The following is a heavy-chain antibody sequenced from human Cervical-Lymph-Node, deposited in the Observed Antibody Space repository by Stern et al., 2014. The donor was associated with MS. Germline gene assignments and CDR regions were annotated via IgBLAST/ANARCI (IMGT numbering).Heavy chain of an antibody. D-gene: IGHD6-19*01. J-gene: IGHJ4*02. Sequence: VQLVESGAEVKKPGASVKVSCKASGYTFTGYYMHWVRQAPGKGLEWMGRISPNSGGTHSAQKFQGRVTMTRDTSTSTAYMELSRLRSDDTAVYYCATRIAVAAMIAVWGQGTLVTVSS. CDR1: GYTFTGYY. V-gene: IGHV1-2*06. CDR3: ATRIAVAAMIAV. CDR2: ISPNSGGT.